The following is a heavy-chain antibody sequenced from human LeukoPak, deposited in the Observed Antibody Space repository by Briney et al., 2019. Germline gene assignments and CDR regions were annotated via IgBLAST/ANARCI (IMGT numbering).Heavy chain of an antibody. CDR2: IDRGVGSTYT. J-gene: IGHJ4*02. V-gene: IGHV3-21*01. CDR3: ARWEWELACFDY. D-gene: IGHD1-26*01. CDR1: GFTFRKYD. Sequence: PGGSLRLSCAASGFTFRKYDMSWVRQAPGKGLECVSAIDRGVGSTYTYYADSVKGRFTISRDNAKNSLYLQMNSLRAEDTAVYYCARWEWELACFDYWGQGTLVTVSS.